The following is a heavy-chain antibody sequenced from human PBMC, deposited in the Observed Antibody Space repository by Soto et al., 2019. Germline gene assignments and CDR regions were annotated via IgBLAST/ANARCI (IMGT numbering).Heavy chain of an antibody. J-gene: IGHJ6*02. CDR1: GGSFSGSY. CDR2: INHSGST. D-gene: IGHD3-3*01. CDR3: ARLDFWSSDYNCYYGIDV. V-gene: IGHV4-34*01. Sequence: SETLSLTCAVSGGSFSGSYWNWIRQPPGKGLEWIGDINHSGSTTYNPSLKSRVTITVDSSNNQLSLKLSSVTAADTAVYYCARLDFWSSDYNCYYGIDVWGQGTTVTVSS.